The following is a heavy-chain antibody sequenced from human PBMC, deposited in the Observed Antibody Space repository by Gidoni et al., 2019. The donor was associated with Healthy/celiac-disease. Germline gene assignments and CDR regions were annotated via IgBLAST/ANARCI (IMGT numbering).Heavy chain of an antibody. CDR1: GFSLSTSGVG. D-gene: IGHD3-16*02. CDR2: IYWNDDK. V-gene: IGHV2-5*01. J-gene: IGHJ4*02. CDR3: AHNNRQYYDYVWGSYRPLYYFDY. Sequence: QITLKESGPTLVKPTQTLTLTCTFSGFSLSTSGVGVGWIRQPPGKALEWLALIYWNDDKRYSPSLKSRLTITKDTSKNQVVLTMTNMDPVDTATYYCAHNNRQYYDYVWGSYRPLYYFDYWGQGTLVTVSS.